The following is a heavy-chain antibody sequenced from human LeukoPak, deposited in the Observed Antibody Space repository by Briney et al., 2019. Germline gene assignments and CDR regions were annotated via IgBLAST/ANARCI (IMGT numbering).Heavy chain of an antibody. V-gene: IGHV3-66*02. J-gene: IGHJ4*02. CDR2: IYSGGST. CDR1: GFTVSSNY. D-gene: IGHD3-22*01. CDR3: ARVHYYDSSGLYD. Sequence: PGGSLRLSCAASGFTVSSNYMSWVRQAPGKGLEWVSVIYSGGSTYYADSVKGRFTISRDNSKNTLYLQMNSLRAEDTAVYYCARVHYYDSSGLYDWGQGTLVTVSS.